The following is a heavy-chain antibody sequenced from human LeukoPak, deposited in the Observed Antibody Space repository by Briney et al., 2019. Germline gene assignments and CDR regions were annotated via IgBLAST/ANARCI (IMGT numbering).Heavy chain of an antibody. J-gene: IGHJ3*02. Sequence: PSETLSLTCTVSGGSISSYYWSWIRQPPGKGLEWIGYIYYSGSTNYNPSLKSRVTISVDTSKNQFSLKLSSVTAADTAVYYCARDPAGRVWQDAFDIWGQGTMVTVSS. CDR1: GGSISSYY. CDR2: IYYSGST. CDR3: ARDPAGRVWQDAFDI. V-gene: IGHV4-59*01. D-gene: IGHD3-10*01.